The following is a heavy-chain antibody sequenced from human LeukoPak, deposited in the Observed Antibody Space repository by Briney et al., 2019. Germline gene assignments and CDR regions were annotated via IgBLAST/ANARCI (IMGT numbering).Heavy chain of an antibody. J-gene: IGHJ4*02. CDR3: ARDVIAAAGGGY. CDR2: IKQDGSEK. D-gene: IGHD6-13*01. Sequence: GGSLRLSCAASGFTFSRYWMSWIRQAPGKGLEWVANIKQDGSEKYYVDSVKGRFTISRDNAKNSLYLQMNSLRAEDTAVYYCARDVIAAAGGGYWGQGTLVTVSS. CDR1: GFTFSRYW. V-gene: IGHV3-7*01.